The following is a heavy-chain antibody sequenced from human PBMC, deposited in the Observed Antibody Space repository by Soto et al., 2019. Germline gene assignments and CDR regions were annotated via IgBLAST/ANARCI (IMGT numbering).Heavy chain of an antibody. J-gene: IGHJ3*02. V-gene: IGHV3-21*01. CDR3: ARDSGGPDAFDI. CDR2: ISSSSSYI. Sequence: GGSLRLSCAASGFTFSSYSMNWVRQAPGKGLEWVSSISSSSSYIYYADSVKGRFTISRDNAKNSLYLQMNSLRAEDTAVYYCARDSGGPDAFDIWGQGTMVTVSS. CDR1: GFTFSSYS. D-gene: IGHD2-15*01.